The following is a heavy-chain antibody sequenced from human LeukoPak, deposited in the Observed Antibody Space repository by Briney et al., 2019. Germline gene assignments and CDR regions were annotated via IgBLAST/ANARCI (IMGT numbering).Heavy chain of an antibody. Sequence: ASVKVSCKASGGTFSSYAISWVRQAPGQGLEWMGGIIPIFGTANYAQKFQGRVTITADKSTSTAYMELSSLRSEDTAVYYCTGSGTVAGTTFGNFDYWGQGTLVTVSS. CDR1: GGTFSSYA. J-gene: IGHJ4*02. V-gene: IGHV1-69*06. D-gene: IGHD6-19*01. CDR2: IIPIFGTA. CDR3: TGSGTVAGTTFGNFDY.